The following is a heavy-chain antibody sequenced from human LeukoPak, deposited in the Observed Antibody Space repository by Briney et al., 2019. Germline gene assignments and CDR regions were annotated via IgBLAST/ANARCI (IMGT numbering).Heavy chain of an antibody. V-gene: IGHV1-24*01. CDR1: GYSLTELS. D-gene: IGHD5-24*01. Sequence: ASVKVSCKVSGYSLTELSIHWVRQAPGKGREWMGGFDPEDAERVYAQKLQGRVTMPEDTSTDTAYMELSRLRSEDTAVYYWATTAGTDNYNGIDVWGQGTTVTVSS. CDR2: FDPEDAER. CDR3: ATTAGTDNYNGIDV. J-gene: IGHJ6*02.